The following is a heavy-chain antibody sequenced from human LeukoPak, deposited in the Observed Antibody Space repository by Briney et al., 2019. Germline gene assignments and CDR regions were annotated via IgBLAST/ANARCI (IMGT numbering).Heavy chain of an antibody. Sequence: GASVKVSCKASGYSFATYGISWVRQAPGQGLEWMGWINVYNGNTNYAQKIKGRVTMTTDTSTTTAYMELRSLKSDDTALYYCARSLQGDHFDFWGQGTMVTVSS. D-gene: IGHD2-21*01. V-gene: IGHV1-18*01. CDR3: ARSLQGDHFDF. CDR2: INVYNGNT. CDR1: GYSFATYG. J-gene: IGHJ3*01.